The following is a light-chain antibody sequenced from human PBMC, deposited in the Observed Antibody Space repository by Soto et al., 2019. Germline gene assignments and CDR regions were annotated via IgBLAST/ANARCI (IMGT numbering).Light chain of an antibody. J-gene: IGKJ4*01. CDR3: QQYGSSPLL. CDR2: GAS. CDR1: QSVSSSY. V-gene: IGKV3-20*01. Sequence: EIALTQSPGTLSLSPGERATLSCRASQSVSSSYLAWYQQKPGQAPRLLIYGASSRATGIPDRFSGSGSGTDFTLTISRLEPEDFAVYYCQQYGSSPLLFGGGTKVDIK.